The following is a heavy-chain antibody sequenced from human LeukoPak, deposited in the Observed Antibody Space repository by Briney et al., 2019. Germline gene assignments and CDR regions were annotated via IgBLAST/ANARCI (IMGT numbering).Heavy chain of an antibody. V-gene: IGHV1-8*01. CDR2: MNPYSGST. Sequence: ASVKVSCKTSGYIFTDYDINWVRQATGQGLEWMGWMNPYSGSTGYAQNFQGRVTMTRDTSITTAYMELSSLTSEDTAVYYCARFHRHQLPKSDYWSQGTLVTVSS. J-gene: IGHJ4*02. CDR1: GYIFTDYD. CDR3: ARFHRHQLPKSDY. D-gene: IGHD1-14*01.